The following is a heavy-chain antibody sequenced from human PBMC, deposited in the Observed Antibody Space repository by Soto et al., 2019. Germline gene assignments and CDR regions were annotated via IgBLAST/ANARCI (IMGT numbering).Heavy chain of an antibody. Sequence: QVLMHESGPGLVKPSETLSLTCTVSGASVSSGNQYWSWIRQPPGKRLEWIGFIYNSVITNYSPSFKSRVSISADTSRNQFSLKVSSVTAADTAVYYCARGWDANSWGQGALVTVSS. J-gene: IGHJ4*02. CDR2: IYNSVIT. V-gene: IGHV4-61*01. CDR3: ARGWDANS. CDR1: GASVSSGNQY. D-gene: IGHD6-19*01.